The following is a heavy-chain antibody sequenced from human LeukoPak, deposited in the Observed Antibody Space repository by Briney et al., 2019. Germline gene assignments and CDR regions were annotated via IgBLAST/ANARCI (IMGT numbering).Heavy chain of an antibody. CDR3: ASSMYSSSSPDY. V-gene: IGHV4-59*01. CDR1: GGSISSYY. J-gene: IGHJ4*02. D-gene: IGHD6-6*01. Sequence: SSETLSLTCTVSGGSISSYYWSWLRQPPGKGLEGSGYIYYSESTNYHPSLKRRVTISVDTCKNQFSLKLSSVTAADTAVYYCASSMYSSSSPDYWGKGTLVTVAS. CDR2: IYYSEST.